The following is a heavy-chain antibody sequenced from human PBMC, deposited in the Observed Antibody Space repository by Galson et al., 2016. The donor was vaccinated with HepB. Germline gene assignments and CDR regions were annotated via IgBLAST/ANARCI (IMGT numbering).Heavy chain of an antibody. CDR2: SVAEDGEP. Sequence: SVKVSCKVSGDSLSELYMHWVRQAPGKGLEYMGISVAEDGEPFYAEKFQGRVTMMEDTSTDTAYLELRSLRSEETAVYYSATDRAEAALEAFDLWGQGTMVTVSS. CDR3: ATDRAEAALEAFDL. CDR1: GDSLSELY. J-gene: IGHJ3*01. D-gene: IGHD6-19*01. V-gene: IGHV1-24*01.